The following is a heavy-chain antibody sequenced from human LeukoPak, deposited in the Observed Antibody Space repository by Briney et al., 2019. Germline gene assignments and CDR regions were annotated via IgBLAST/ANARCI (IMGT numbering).Heavy chain of an antibody. V-gene: IGHV4-38-2*02. CDR2: IYHSGST. CDR3: AREVDSYGDY. CDR1: GYSISSGYY. Sequence: SETLSLTCTVSGYSISSGYYWGWTRQPPGKGLEWIGSIYHSGSTYYNPSLKSRVTTSVDTSKNQFSLKLSSVTAADMAVYYCAREVDSYGDYWGQGTLVTVSS. J-gene: IGHJ4*02. D-gene: IGHD5-18*01.